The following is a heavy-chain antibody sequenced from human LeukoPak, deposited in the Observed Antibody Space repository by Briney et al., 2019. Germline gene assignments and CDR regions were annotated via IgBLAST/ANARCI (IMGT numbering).Heavy chain of an antibody. V-gene: IGHV4-39*07. Sequence: SETLSLTCTVSGGSISSDTYYWGWIRQPPGKGLEWIGSINYSGSTYYNASLKSRVTISVDTSKNQFSLKLSSVTAADTAVYYCARTMHGYSYGAPLGYWGQGTLVTVSS. J-gene: IGHJ4*02. CDR2: INYSGST. D-gene: IGHD5-18*01. CDR3: ARTMHGYSYGAPLGY. CDR1: GGSISSDTYY.